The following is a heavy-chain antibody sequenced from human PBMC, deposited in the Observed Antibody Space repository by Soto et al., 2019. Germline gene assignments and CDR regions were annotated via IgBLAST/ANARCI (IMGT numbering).Heavy chain of an antibody. CDR2: ISWNSGSI. J-gene: IGHJ6*02. CDR3: AKDITWGRYYYGMDV. D-gene: IGHD3-16*01. V-gene: IGHV3-9*01. Sequence: PGGSLRLSCAASGFTFDDYAMHWVRQAPGKGLEWVSGISWNSGSIGYADSVKGRFTISRDNAKNSLYLQMNSLRAEDTALYYCAKDITWGRYYYGMDVWGQGTTVTVSS. CDR1: GFTFDDYA.